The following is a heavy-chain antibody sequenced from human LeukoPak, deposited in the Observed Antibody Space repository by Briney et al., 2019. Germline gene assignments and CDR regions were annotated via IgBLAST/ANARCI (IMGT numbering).Heavy chain of an antibody. J-gene: IGHJ4*02. Sequence: GGSLRLSCAASGFTFSSYGMHWVRQAPGKGLEWVAVISYDGSNKYYADSVKGRFTISRDNSKNTLYLQMNSLRAEDTAVYYCAKGDNYDILTGYSYYFDYWGQGTLVTVSS. V-gene: IGHV3-30*18. CDR2: ISYDGSNK. CDR1: GFTFSSYG. D-gene: IGHD3-9*01. CDR3: AKGDNYDILTGYSYYFDY.